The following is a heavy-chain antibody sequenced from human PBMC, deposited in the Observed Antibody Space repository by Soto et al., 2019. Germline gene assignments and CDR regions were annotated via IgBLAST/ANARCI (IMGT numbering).Heavy chain of an antibody. CDR2: MNPNSGNT. CDR3: ARETSSGAPNCLDP. V-gene: IGHV1-8*01. J-gene: IGHJ5*02. Sequence: GASVKVSCKASGYTFTSYDINWVRQATGQGLEWMGWMNPNSGNTGYAQKFQGRVTMTRNTSISTAYMELSSLRSEDTAVYYCARETSSGAPNCLDPWGQGTLVTVSS. D-gene: IGHD6-19*01. CDR1: GYTFTSYD.